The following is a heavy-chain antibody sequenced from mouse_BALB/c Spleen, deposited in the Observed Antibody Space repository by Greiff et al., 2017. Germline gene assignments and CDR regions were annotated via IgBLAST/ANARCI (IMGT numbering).Heavy chain of an antibody. Sequence: EVQLVESGGGLVQPGGSRKLSCAASGFTFSSFGMHWVRQAPEKGLEWVAYISSGSSTIYYADTVKGRFTISRDNPKNTLFLQMTSLRSEDTAMYYCARSDGNSPFAYWGQGTLVTVSA. CDR1: GFTFSSFG. CDR2: ISSGSSTI. V-gene: IGHV5-17*02. CDR3: ARSDGNSPFAY. J-gene: IGHJ3*01. D-gene: IGHD2-1*01.